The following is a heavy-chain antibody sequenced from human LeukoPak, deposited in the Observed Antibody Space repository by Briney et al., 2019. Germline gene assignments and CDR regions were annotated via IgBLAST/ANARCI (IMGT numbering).Heavy chain of an antibody. J-gene: IGHJ4*02. CDR2: IKQDGSQE. V-gene: IGHV3-7*01. CDR1: RFTLSTYW. Sequence: GGSLRLSCAASRFTLSTYWMSWVRQAPGKGLEWVAHIKQDGSQEYYVDSEKGRFTTSRDSAKNSLYLQMNSLRAEDTAVYYCARGVPYDSWSGPHYSDYWGQGTLVTVSS. CDR3: ARGVPYDSWSGPHYSDY. D-gene: IGHD3-3*01.